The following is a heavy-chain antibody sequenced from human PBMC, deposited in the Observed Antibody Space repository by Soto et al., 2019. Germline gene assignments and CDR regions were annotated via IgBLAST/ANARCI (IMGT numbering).Heavy chain of an antibody. V-gene: IGHV1-45*02. D-gene: IGHD1-26*01. CDR2: ITPFNGNT. CDR1: GYTFTYRY. CDR3: ASSSGSYGWGYFDY. Sequence: QMQPVQSGAEVKKTGSSVKVSCKASGYTFTYRYLHWVRQAPGQALEWMGWITPFNGNTNYAQKFQDRDTITRDRSMSTAYMELSSLRSEDTAMYYCASSSGSYGWGYFDYWGQGTLVTVSS. J-gene: IGHJ4*02.